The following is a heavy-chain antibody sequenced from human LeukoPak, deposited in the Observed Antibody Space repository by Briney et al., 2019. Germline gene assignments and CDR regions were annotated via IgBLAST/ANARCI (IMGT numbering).Heavy chain of an antibody. Sequence: SVKVSCKASGGTFSSYAISWVRQAPGQGLEWMGGIIPIFGTANYAQKFQGRVTMTRDTSTSTVYMELSSLRSEDTAVYYCARDLYPAEYSSSYIDYWGQGTLVTVSS. CDR2: IIPIFGTA. CDR3: ARDLYPAEYSSSYIDY. D-gene: IGHD6-6*01. CDR1: GGTFSSYA. V-gene: IGHV1-69*05. J-gene: IGHJ4*02.